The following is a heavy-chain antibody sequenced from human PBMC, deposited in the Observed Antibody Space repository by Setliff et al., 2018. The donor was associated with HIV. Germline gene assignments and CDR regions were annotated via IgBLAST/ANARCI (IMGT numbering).Heavy chain of an antibody. CDR3: AKADDGAAAGPAP. V-gene: IGHV3-30*02. D-gene: IGHD6-13*01. J-gene: IGHJ5*02. CDR1: VFTFRSFG. Sequence: GGSLRLSCAASVFTFRSFGMHWVRRAPGKGLEWVALIWYDGINKNYADSVKGRFTISRDNSKNMVYLEMSSLRPDDTAVYYCAKADDGAAAGPAPWGQGTLVTVSS. CDR2: IWYDGINK.